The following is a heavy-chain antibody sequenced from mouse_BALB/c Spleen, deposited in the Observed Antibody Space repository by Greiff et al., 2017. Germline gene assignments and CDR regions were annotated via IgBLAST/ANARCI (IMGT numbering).Heavy chain of an antibody. J-gene: IGHJ4*01. CDR3: ARDYGYDSYAMDY. CDR1: GFSLTSYG. D-gene: IGHD1-2*01. Sequence: VMLVESGPGLVAPSQSLSITCTVSGFSLTSYGVHWVRQPPGKGLEWLGVIWAGGSTNYNSALMSRLSISKDNSKSQVFLKMNSLQTDDTAMYYCARDYGYDSYAMDYWGQGTSVTVSS. V-gene: IGHV2-9*02. CDR2: IWAGGST.